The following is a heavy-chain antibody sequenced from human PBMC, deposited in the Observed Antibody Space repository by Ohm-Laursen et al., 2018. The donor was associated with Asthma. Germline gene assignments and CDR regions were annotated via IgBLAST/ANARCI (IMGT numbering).Heavy chain of an antibody. D-gene: IGHD2-15*01. V-gene: IGHV3-23*01. Sequence: SLRLSCAASEFTFSSYAMSWVRQAPGKGLECVSAIIGSGADTYYEDSVKGRFTISRDNSKNTLYLQMNTLRAEDTAVYYCARETATGSQNIHYYDLDVWGQGTTVIVSS. CDR1: EFTFSSYA. CDR3: ARETATGSQNIHYYDLDV. J-gene: IGHJ6*02. CDR2: IIGSGADT.